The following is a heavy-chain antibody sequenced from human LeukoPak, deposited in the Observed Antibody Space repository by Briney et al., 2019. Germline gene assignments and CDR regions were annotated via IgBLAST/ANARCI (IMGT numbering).Heavy chain of an antibody. D-gene: IGHD6-13*01. CDR3: AIASAAAGAFDY. Sequence: ASVKVSCKVSGYTLTELSMHWVRQAPGKGLEWMGGFDPEDGETIYAQKFQGRVTMTEDTSTDTAYMELSSLRSEDTAVYYCAIASAAAGAFDYWGQGTLVTVSS. CDR2: FDPEDGET. V-gene: IGHV1-24*01. CDR1: GYTLTELS. J-gene: IGHJ4*02.